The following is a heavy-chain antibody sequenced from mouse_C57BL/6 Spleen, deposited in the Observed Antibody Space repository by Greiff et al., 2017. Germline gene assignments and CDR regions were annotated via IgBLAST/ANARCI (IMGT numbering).Heavy chain of an antibody. V-gene: IGHV3-6*01. Sequence: DVKLQESGPGLVKPSQSLSLTCSVTGYSITSGYYWNWIRQFPGNKLEWMGYISYDGSNNYNPSLKNRISITRDTSKNQFFLKLNSVTTEDTATYYCAGGKPFDYWGQGTTLTVSS. CDR3: AGGKPFDY. J-gene: IGHJ2*01. CDR2: ISYDGSN. CDR1: GYSITSGYY.